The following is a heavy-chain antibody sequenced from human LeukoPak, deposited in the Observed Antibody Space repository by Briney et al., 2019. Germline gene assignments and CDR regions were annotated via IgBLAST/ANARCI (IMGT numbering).Heavy chain of an antibody. J-gene: IGHJ4*02. CDR1: GITYSNYA. Sequence: GRSLRLSGAASGITYSNYAMHWVRQAPGKGLEWVSGISWNSGRIGYADSVKGRFTISRDNAKNSLYLQMNSLRAEDTALYYCAKDMYGDYYDSSGYLDYWGQGTLVTVSS. D-gene: IGHD3-22*01. V-gene: IGHV3-9*01. CDR3: AKDMYGDYYDSSGYLDY. CDR2: ISWNSGRI.